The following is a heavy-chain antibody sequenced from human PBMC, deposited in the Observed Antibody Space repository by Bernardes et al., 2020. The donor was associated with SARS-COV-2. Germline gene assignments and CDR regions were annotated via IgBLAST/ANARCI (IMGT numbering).Heavy chain of an antibody. V-gene: IGHV3-48*01. CDR3: ARDSWWSLDY. D-gene: IGHD2-15*01. CDR1: GFTFSSHA. Sequence: GGSLRLSCATSGFTFSSHAMHWARQAPGKGLEWISYIGSRSGVVSYADSVKGRFTISRDNAKNSVYLQMNSLRVEYTAVYYCARDSWWSLDYWGQGTQVTVSS. CDR2: IGSRSGVV. J-gene: IGHJ4*02.